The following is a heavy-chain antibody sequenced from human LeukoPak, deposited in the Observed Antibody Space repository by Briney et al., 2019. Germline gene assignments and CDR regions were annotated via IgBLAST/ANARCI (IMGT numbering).Heavy chain of an antibody. Sequence: SETLSLTCAVSGGSISSGGYSWSWIRQPPGKGLEWIGYIYHSGSTYYNPSLKSRVTISVDRSKNQFSLKLSSVTAADTAVYYCARDSGSFFYYYMDVWGTGTTVTVSS. CDR3: ARDSGSFFYYYMDV. D-gene: IGHD1-26*01. CDR1: GGSISSGGYS. J-gene: IGHJ6*03. V-gene: IGHV4-30-2*01. CDR2: IYHSGST.